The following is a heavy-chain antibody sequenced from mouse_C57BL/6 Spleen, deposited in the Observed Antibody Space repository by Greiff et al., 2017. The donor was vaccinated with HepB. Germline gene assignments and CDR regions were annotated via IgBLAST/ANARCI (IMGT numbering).Heavy chain of an antibody. D-gene: IGHD1-1*01. CDR1: GFSLTSYA. CDR3: ARMSHLYYGSSYEGYAMDY. CDR2: IWTGGGT. J-gene: IGHJ4*01. V-gene: IGHV2-9-1*01. Sequence: QVQLKESGPGLVAPSQSLSITCTVSGFSLTSYAISWVRQPPGKGLEWLGVIWTGGGTNYNSALKSRLSISKDNSKSQVFLKMNSLQTDDTARYYCARMSHLYYGSSYEGYAMDYWGQGTSVTVSS.